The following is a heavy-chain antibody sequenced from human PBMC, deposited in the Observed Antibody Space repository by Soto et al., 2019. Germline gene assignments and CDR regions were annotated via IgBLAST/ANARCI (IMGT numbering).Heavy chain of an antibody. V-gene: IGHV1-69*06. CDR3: AIIGYNNDLDV. CDR1: GGTFSSYA. Sequence: QVQLVQSGAEVKRPGSSVKVSCKASGGTFSSYAFSWVRQAPGQGLEWMGGIIPVFNSPSLAQNLHGRVTVTADKSTITAYMELSELRFEATAVYYCAIIGYNNDLDVWGQGTTVIVSS. D-gene: IGHD1-20*01. J-gene: IGHJ6*02. CDR2: IIPVFNSP.